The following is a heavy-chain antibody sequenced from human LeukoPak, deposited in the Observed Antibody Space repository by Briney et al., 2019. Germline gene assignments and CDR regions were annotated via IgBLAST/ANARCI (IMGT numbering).Heavy chain of an antibody. V-gene: IGHV3-66*01. CDR3: AKGPYDLYYYDSSGHNYFDY. D-gene: IGHD3-22*01. J-gene: IGHJ4*02. Sequence: GGSLRLSCAASGFTVSSNYMSWVRQAPGKGLEWVSVIYSGGSTYYADSVKGRFTISRDNSKNTLYLQMNSLRAEDTAVYYCAKGPYDLYYYDSSGHNYFDYWGQGTLVTVSS. CDR2: IYSGGST. CDR1: GFTVSSNY.